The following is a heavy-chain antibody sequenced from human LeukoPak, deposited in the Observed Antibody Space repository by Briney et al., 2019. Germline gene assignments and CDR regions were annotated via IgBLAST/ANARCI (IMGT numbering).Heavy chain of an antibody. CDR3: ARVPLVRPLDY. Sequence: PSETLSLTCAVYGGSFSGYYWSWIRQPPGKGLEWIGEINHSGSTNYNPSLKSRVTISVDTSKNQFSLKLSSVTAADTAVYYCARVPLVRPLDYRGQGTLVTVSS. D-gene: IGHD3-10*02. V-gene: IGHV4-34*01. CDR2: INHSGST. J-gene: IGHJ4*02. CDR1: GGSFSGYY.